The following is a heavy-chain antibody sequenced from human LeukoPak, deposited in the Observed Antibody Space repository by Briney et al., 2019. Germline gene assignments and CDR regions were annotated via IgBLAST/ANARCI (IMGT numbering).Heavy chain of an antibody. Sequence: GGSLRLSCAASGFTFSRSSMNWVRQAPGKELEWVSVVGYGGDTFYAASVRGRFTVSRDNSKNTLYLQINTLRVEDTAVYYCARKTGGHYPFDSWGQGTLVTVSS. CDR3: ARKTGGHYPFDS. CDR1: GFTFSRSS. V-gene: IGHV3-23*01. CDR2: VGYGGDT. D-gene: IGHD2-8*02. J-gene: IGHJ4*01.